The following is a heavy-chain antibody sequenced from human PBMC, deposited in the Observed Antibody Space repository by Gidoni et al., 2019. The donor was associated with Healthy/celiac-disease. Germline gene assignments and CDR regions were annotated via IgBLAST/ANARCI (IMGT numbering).Heavy chain of an antibody. J-gene: IGHJ6*02. CDR3: AKGLRSNPYYYYYGMDV. V-gene: IGHV3-23*01. Sequence: EVQLLESGGGLVQPGGSLRLSCAASGFTFSSYAMSWVRQAPGKGLEWVSAISGSGGSTYYADSVKGRFTISRDNSKNTLYLQMNSLRAEDTAVYYCAKGLRSNPYYYYYGMDVWGQGTTVTVSS. CDR2: ISGSGGST. D-gene: IGHD1-26*01. CDR1: GFTFSSYA.